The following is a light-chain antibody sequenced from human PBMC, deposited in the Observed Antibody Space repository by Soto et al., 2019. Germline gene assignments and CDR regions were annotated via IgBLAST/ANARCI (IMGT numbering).Light chain of an antibody. V-gene: IGKV2-30*02. Sequence: DVVMTQSPLSLPVTLGQPASISCRSNQSLVHSDGIAYFSWFQQRPGQSPQLLIYEVSTRVSGVKDRFSGSGSGTDFTLEIRRVETDEVGIYDCMQSTQLPPTVGQVTRREIK. CDR3: MQSTQLPPT. CDR1: QSLVHSDGIAY. CDR2: EVS. J-gene: IGKJ5*01.